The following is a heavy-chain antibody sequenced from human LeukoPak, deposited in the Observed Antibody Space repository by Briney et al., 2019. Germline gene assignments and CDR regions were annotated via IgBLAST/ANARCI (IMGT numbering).Heavy chain of an antibody. D-gene: IGHD3-22*01. CDR3: ARCSDSGAYYSIDY. V-gene: IGHV4-31*03. Sequence: SQTLSLICTVSGRSISSGGYYWSWIRQYPGKVVEWIGYIYYSGGPYSNASLKSRLTISVDTSKNQFALNLNSVTAADTAVYYCARCSDSGAYYSIDYWGQGTLVTVSS. CDR1: GRSISSGGYY. J-gene: IGHJ4*02. CDR2: IYYSGGP.